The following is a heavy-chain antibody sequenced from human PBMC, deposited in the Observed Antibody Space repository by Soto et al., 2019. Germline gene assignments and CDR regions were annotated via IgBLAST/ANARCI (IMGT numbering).Heavy chain of an antibody. CDR1: GFTFSSYW. Sequence: EVQLVESGGGLVQPGGSLRLSCAASGFTFSSYWMHWVRQAPGKGLVWVSRINSDGTITYYADSVKGRFTISRDNAKNTVYLKMNSLRVEDTAVYYCARGGSSWGSPDWFDPWGRGTLVTVCS. J-gene: IGHJ5*02. CDR3: ARGGSSWGSPDWFDP. V-gene: IGHV3-74*01. CDR2: INSDGTIT. D-gene: IGHD6-13*01.